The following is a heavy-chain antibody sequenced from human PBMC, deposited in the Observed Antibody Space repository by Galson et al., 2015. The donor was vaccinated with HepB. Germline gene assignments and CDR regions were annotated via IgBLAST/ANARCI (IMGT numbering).Heavy chain of an antibody. V-gene: IGHV6-1*01. CDR1: GDSVSSNSAA. J-gene: IGHJ6*02. CDR2: TYYRSKWYN. Sequence: CAISGDSVSSNSAAWSWIRQSPSRGLEWLGRTYYRSKWYNDYAVSVKSRITINPDTSKNQFSLQLNSVTPEDTAMYYCARAAAGSEDFWSGPRGDYYYYGMDVWGQGTTVTVSS. CDR3: ARAAAGSEDFWSGPRGDYYYYGMDV. D-gene: IGHD3-3*01.